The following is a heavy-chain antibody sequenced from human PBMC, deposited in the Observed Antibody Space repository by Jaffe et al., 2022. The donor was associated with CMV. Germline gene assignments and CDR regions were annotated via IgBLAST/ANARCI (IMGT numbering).Heavy chain of an antibody. D-gene: IGHD7-27*01. J-gene: IGHJ6*02. CDR3: ARGLTGDRGGYYYYYGMDV. Sequence: QVQLVQSGAEVKKPGASVKVSCKASGYTFTGYYMHWVRQAPGQGLEWMGWINPNSGGTNYAQKFQGRVTMTRDTSISTAYMELSRLRSDDTAVYYCARGLTGDRGGYYYYYGMDVWGQGTTVTVSS. CDR2: INPNSGGT. CDR1: GYTFTGYY. V-gene: IGHV1-2*02.